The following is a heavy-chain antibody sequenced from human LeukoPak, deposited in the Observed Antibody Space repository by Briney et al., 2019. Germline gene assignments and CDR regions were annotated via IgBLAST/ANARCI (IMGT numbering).Heavy chain of an antibody. V-gene: IGHV3-15*01. CDR1: GFTFSNAW. J-gene: IGHJ3*02. D-gene: IGHD3-22*01. CDR3: TTGSYDSSGYYFDAFDI. CDR2: IKSKTDGGTT. Sequence: GGSLRLSCAASGFTFSNAWMSWVRQAPGKGLEWVGRIKSKTDGGTTDYAAPVKGRFTISRDDSKNTLYLQMNSLKTEDTAVYYCTTGSYDSSGYYFDAFDIWGQGTMVTVSS.